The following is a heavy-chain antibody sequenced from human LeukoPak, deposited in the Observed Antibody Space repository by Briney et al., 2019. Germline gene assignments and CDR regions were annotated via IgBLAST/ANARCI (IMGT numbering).Heavy chain of an antibody. CDR2: INPSGGST. Sequence: ASVKVSCKASGYTFTSYDINWVRQATGQGLEWMGIINPSGGSTSYAQKFQGRVTMTRDTSTSTVYMELSSLRSEDTAVYYCASEGRIVGATTGFDYWGQGTLVTVSS. J-gene: IGHJ4*02. CDR1: GYTFTSYD. D-gene: IGHD1-26*01. CDR3: ASEGRIVGATTGFDY. V-gene: IGHV1-46*01.